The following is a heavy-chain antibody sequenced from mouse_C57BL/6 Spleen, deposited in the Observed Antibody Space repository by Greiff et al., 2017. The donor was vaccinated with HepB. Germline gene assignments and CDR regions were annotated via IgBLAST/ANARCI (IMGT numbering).Heavy chain of an antibody. CDR2: IDPETGGT. CDR1: GYTFTDYE. CDR3: TKGGTNY. D-gene: IGHD1-1*01. Sequence: VQLQQSGAELVRPGASVTLSCKASGYTFTDYEMHWVKQTPVHGLEWIGAIDPETGGTAYNQKFKGKAILTADKSSSTAYMELRSLTSEDSAVYYRTKGGTNYWGQGTTLTFSS. V-gene: IGHV1-15*01. J-gene: IGHJ2*01.